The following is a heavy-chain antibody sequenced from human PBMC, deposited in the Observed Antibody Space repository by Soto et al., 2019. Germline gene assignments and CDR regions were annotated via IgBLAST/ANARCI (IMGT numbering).Heavy chain of an antibody. V-gene: IGHV4-34*01. D-gene: IGHD3-9*01. CDR2: INHSGST. J-gene: IGHJ4*02. CDR1: GGSFSGYY. Sequence: SETLSLTCAVYGGSFSGYYWSWIRQPPGKGLEWIGEINHSGSTNYNPSLKSRVTISVDTSKNQFSLKLSSVTAADTAVYYCARVKRYFDWLLPFDYWGQGTLVTVSS. CDR3: ARVKRYFDWLLPFDY.